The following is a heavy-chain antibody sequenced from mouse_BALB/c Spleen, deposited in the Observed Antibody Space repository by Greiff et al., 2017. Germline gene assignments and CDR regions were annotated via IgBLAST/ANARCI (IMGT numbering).Heavy chain of an antibody. CDR3: ARSSRLGLYFDY. CDR2: INPSSGYT. Sequence: QVQLQQSAAELARPGASVKMSCKASGYTFTSYTMHWVKQRPGQGLEWIGYINPSSGYTEYNQKFKDKTTLTADKSSSTAYMQLSSLTSEDSAVYYCARSSRLGLYFDYWGQGTTLTVSS. J-gene: IGHJ2*01. V-gene: IGHV1-4*02. CDR1: GYTFTSYT. D-gene: IGHD3-2*02.